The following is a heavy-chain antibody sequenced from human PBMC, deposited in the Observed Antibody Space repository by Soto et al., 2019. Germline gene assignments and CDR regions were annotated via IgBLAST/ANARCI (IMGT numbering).Heavy chain of an antibody. D-gene: IGHD6-13*01. CDR3: SKRKLLHSAGEGLDH. CDR2: IGSRGADT. Sequence: EVQLLESGGGLAQPGGSLRLSCAASGFTFSNFAMMWVRQAPGKGLQWVSGIGSRGADTYYADSVKGRFTVSRDNSKNTLYLQMNSLRDEDTAKFYCSKRKLLHSAGEGLDHWGQGSLVTVSS. CDR1: GFTFSNFA. V-gene: IGHV3-23*01. J-gene: IGHJ4*02.